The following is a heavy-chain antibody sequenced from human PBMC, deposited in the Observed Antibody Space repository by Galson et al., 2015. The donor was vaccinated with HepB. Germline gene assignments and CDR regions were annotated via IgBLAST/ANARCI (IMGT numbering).Heavy chain of an antibody. Sequence: CAISGDSVSSNSAAWNRIRQSPSRGLEWLGRTYYRSKWYNDYAVSVKSRITINPDTSKNQFSLQLNSVTPEDTAVYYCARGRYDSSGYGRYYYYYYMDVWGKGTTVTVSS. CDR1: GDSVSSNSAA. CDR3: ARGRYDSSGYGRYYYYYYMDV. J-gene: IGHJ6*03. V-gene: IGHV6-1*01. D-gene: IGHD3-22*01. CDR2: TYYRSKWYN.